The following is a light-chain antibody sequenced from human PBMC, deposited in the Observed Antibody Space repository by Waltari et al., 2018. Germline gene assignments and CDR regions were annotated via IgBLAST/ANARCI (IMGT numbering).Light chain of an antibody. V-gene: IGKV1-5*03. CDR2: KAS. Sequence: DIQMTQSPSTLSASVVDIITITRRASQSLSNWLAWYQQKPGKAPKVLIYKASTLESGVPSRFSGSGSGTEFTLTISRLQPDDFATYYCQQYRNLWTFGQGTKVE. J-gene: IGKJ1*01. CDR3: QQYRNLWT. CDR1: QSLSNW.